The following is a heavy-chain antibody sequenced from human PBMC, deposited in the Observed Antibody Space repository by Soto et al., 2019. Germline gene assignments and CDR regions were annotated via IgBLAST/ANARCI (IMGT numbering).Heavy chain of an antibody. CDR3: ARSMTTVTTNDY. Sequence: SETLSLTCAVSGGSISSGGYSWSWIRQPPGKGLEWIRYIYHSGSTYYNPSLKSRVTISVDRSKNQFSLKLSSVTAADTAVYYCARSMTTVTTNDYWGQGSLVTVS. D-gene: IGHD4-17*01. V-gene: IGHV4-30-2*01. CDR2: IYHSGST. J-gene: IGHJ4*02. CDR1: GGSISSGGYS.